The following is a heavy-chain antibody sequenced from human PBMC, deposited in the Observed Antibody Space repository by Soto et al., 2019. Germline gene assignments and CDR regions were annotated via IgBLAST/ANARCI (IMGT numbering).Heavy chain of an antibody. CDR2: INPNSGGT. CDR3: ARDLHGHDFWSGSSGYYGMDV. Sequence: ASVKVSCKASGYTFTGYYMHWVRQAPGQGLEWMGWINPNSGGTNYAQKFQGWVTMTRDTSISTAYMGLSRLRSDDTAVYYCARDLHGHDFWSGSSGYYGMDVWGQGTTVTVSS. D-gene: IGHD3-3*01. CDR1: GYTFTGYY. V-gene: IGHV1-2*04. J-gene: IGHJ6*02.